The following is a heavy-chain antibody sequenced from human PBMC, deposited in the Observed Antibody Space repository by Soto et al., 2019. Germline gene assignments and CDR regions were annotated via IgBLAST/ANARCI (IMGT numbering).Heavy chain of an antibody. D-gene: IGHD1-1*01. CDR2: ISSSAITI. CDR3: ARARTGMYYFDY. J-gene: IGHJ4*02. V-gene: IGHV3-11*01. CDR1: GSTFSDYY. Sequence: QVQLVESGGGLVKPGGSLRLSCAASGSTFSDYYMSWIRQAPGKGLEWISYISSSAITIHYADSVKGRFTVSRDNAKNSLYLQMNSLRAEDTAVYYCARARTGMYYFDYWGQGTLVTVSS.